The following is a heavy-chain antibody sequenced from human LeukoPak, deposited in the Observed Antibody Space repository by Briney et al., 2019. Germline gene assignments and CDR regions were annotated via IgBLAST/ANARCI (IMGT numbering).Heavy chain of an antibody. V-gene: IGHV4-4*07. CDR2: IYSSGST. Sequence: SETLSLTCTVSGGSINSYYLSWIRQPAGKGLEWIWRIYSSGSTNYNPSLKSRVSISLDTSKNQFPLQLTSVTAADTAVYYCARGGKATVVTMWGKGTLVTVSS. D-gene: IGHD4-23*01. J-gene: IGHJ4*02. CDR1: GGSINSYY. CDR3: ARGGKATVVTM.